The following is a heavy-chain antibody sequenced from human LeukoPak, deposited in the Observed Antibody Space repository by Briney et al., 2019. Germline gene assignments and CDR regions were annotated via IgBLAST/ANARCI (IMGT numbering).Heavy chain of an antibody. J-gene: IGHJ4*02. CDR2: ISGSGGRT. Sequence: HPGGSLRLSCAASGFTFSSYAMSWVRQAPGKGLEWVPAISGSGGRTYYGDSVKGRFTNSRDNSKNTVYLQMNSLRAEDTAVYYCARERYSSGWFDYWGQGTMVTVSS. CDR1: GFTFSSYA. V-gene: IGHV3-23*01. CDR3: ARERYSSGWFDY. D-gene: IGHD6-19*01.